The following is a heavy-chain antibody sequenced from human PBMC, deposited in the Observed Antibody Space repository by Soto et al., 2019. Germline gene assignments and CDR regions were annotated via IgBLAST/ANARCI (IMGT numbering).Heavy chain of an antibody. CDR2: IWYDGSNK. CDR3: AREGRTGTTYYYYMDV. Sequence: QVQLVESGGGVVQPGRSLRLSCAASGFTFSSYGMHWVRQAPGKGLEWVAVIWYDGSNKYYADSVKGRFTISRDKSQNTLHLQMNSLRAEDTAVYYCAREGRTGTTYYYYMDVWGKGTTVTVSS. V-gene: IGHV3-33*01. CDR1: GFTFSSYG. J-gene: IGHJ6*03. D-gene: IGHD1-7*01.